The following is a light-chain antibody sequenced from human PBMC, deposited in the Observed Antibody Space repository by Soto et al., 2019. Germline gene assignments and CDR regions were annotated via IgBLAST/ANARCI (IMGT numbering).Light chain of an antibody. J-gene: IGKJ5*01. CDR3: QKYGSSPLS. CDR1: QSVSGSY. CDR2: GAY. V-gene: IGKV3-20*01. Sequence: EIVLTQSPGTLSLSPGERATLSCRASQSVSGSYLAWYQQKPGQAPRLLIHGAYSRTTGIPDRFSGSGFGTDFTLTIIRLEPEDFAVYYCQKYGSSPLSFGLGTRLEI.